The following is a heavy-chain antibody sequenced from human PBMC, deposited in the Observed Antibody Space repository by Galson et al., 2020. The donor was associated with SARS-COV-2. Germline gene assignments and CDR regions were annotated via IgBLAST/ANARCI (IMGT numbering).Heavy chain of an antibody. CDR2: VHYSGST. Sequence: SETLSLTCSVSGGSITGYHWSWIRQPPGKGLEWIGYVHYSGSTKYNPSLKSRVTISVDTSKNQFSLKVNSVTAEDTAVYYCARVLDDGYSDYWGQGTLVTVSS. V-gene: IGHV4-59*13. J-gene: IGHJ4*02. CDR3: ARVLDDGYSDY. CDR1: GGSITGYH. D-gene: IGHD2-15*01.